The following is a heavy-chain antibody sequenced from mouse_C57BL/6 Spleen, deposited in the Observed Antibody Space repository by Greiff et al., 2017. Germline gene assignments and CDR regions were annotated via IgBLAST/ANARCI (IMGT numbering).Heavy chain of an antibody. D-gene: IGHD1-1*01. CDR3: ARGSSRGYFDY. CDR2: IDPSDSET. CDR1: GYTFTSYW. V-gene: IGHV1-52*01. Sequence: QVHVKQPGAELVRPGSSVKLSCKASGYTFTSYWMHWVKQRPIQGLEWIGNIDPSDSETHYNQKFKDKATLTVDKSSSTAYMQLSSLTSEDSAVYYCARGSSRGYFDYWGQGTTLTVSS. J-gene: IGHJ2*01.